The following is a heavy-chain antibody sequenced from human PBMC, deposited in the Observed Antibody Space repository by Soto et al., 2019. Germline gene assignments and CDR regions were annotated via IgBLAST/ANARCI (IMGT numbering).Heavy chain of an antibody. CDR3: TTDSLFTGVLVRFDF. CDR2: IRSKTSGGTT. J-gene: IGHJ4*01. Sequence: GGSLRLSCAASGFTLSNAWINWVRQAPGKGLEWVGRIRSKTSGGTTDFAAPVKGRFAISRDDSKDMVYLQMNSLRTEDTAVYYCTTDSLFTGVLVRFDFWGDGTLVTVS. V-gene: IGHV3-15*07. D-gene: IGHD2-8*02. CDR1: GFTLSNAW.